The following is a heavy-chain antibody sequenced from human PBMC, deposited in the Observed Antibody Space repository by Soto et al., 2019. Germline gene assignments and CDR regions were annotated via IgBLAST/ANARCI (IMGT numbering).Heavy chain of an antibody. J-gene: IGHJ6*02. CDR1: GGSISSGVYY. CDR3: AKGRSYYYYYGVDV. CDR2: IYYSGST. Sequence: SETLSLTCTVSGGSISSGVYYWSWIRQHPGKGLEWIGYIYYSGSTYYNPSLKSRVTISVDTSKNQFSLKLSSVTAEDTALYYCAKGRSYYYYYGVDVWGQGTTVTVSS. V-gene: IGHV4-31*03.